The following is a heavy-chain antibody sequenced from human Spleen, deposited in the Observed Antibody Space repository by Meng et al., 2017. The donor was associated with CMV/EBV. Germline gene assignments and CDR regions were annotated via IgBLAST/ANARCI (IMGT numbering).Heavy chain of an antibody. J-gene: IGHJ6*02. CDR1: GYNFTSYW. CDR2: IYPDDSGT. V-gene: IGHV5-51*01. CDR3: ARLGLGDLYGSGTYNRAAHYYYYAMDV. D-gene: IGHD3-10*01. Sequence: GESLKISCSTSGYNFTSYWIGWVRQMPGKGLEWMGMIYPDDSGTRYSPSFQGQVTIAADKSTGTAYLQWSSLKASDTAIFYCARLGLGDLYGSGTYNRAAHYYYYAMDVWGQGTTVTVSS.